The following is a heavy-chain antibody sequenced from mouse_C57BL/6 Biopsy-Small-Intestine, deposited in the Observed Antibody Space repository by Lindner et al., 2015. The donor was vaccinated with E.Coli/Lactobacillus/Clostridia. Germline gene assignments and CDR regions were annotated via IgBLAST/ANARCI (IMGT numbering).Heavy chain of an antibody. CDR1: GYIFTYYY. J-gene: IGHJ2*01. CDR2: INPNTGGT. V-gene: IGHV1-18*01. Sequence: SVKVSCKTSGYIFTYYYMHWVRQAPGHGLEWMGWINPNTGGTNYAQSFQGRVTMTRDTSINTAYMELSSLRSDDTAVYYCARDFTAENYFDYWGQGTLVTVSS. CDR3: ARDFTAENYFDY. D-gene: IGHD3-1*01.